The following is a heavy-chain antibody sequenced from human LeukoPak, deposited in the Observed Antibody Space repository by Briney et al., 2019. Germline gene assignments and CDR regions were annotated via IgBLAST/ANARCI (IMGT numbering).Heavy chain of an antibody. V-gene: IGHV4-34*01. CDR1: GGSFSAYY. D-gene: IGHD5-18*01. CDR2: INHSGSS. CDR3: APRGDIEHSYVYGKWFDP. J-gene: IGHJ5*02. Sequence: SETLSLTCAVYGGSFSAYYWTWIRQPPGKGLEWSGEINHSGSSNYNSSLRSRVTISVDTSYKQFSLRLSSVTAADTAVYYCAPRGDIEHSYVYGKWFDPWGQGTRVTVSS.